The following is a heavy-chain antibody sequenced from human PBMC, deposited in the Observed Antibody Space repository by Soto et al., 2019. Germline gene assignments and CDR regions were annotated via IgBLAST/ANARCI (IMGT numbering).Heavy chain of an antibody. CDR2: INHSGST. CDR3: ARGWGSSARYGMVV. Sequence: SETLSLTCAVYGGSFSGYYWSWIRQPPGKGLEWIGEINHSGSTNYNPSLKSRVTISVDTSKNQFSLKLSSVTAADTTVYYCARGWGSSARYGMVVWGQGTTVTVSS. V-gene: IGHV4-34*01. CDR1: GGSFSGYY. J-gene: IGHJ6*02. D-gene: IGHD6-19*01.